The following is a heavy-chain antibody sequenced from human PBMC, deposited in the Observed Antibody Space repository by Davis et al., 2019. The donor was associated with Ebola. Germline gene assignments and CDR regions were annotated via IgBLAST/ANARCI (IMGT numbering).Heavy chain of an antibody. CDR3: ARFRYSSSSLRYYYYGMDV. J-gene: IGHJ6*02. V-gene: IGHV4-59*01. CDR2: IYYSGST. D-gene: IGHD6-6*01. Sequence: MPSETLSLTCTVSGGSISSYYWSWIRQPPGKGLEWIGYIYYSGSTNYNPPLKSRVTISVDTSKNQFSLKLSSVTAADTAVYYCARFRYSSSSLRYYYYGMDVWGQGTTVTVSS. CDR1: GGSISSYY.